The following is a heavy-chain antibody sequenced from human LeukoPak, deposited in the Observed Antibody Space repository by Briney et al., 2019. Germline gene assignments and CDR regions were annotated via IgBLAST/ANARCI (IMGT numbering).Heavy chain of an antibody. D-gene: IGHD6-19*01. J-gene: IGHJ4*02. Sequence: GGSLRLSCAASGFTFNTYAMSWVRQAPGKGLEWVSAISTGGVNTYYTDSVKGRFTISRDNSKNTLYLQMNSLRAEDTAVYFCAKEQMMYSSSPFDYWGQGTLVTVSS. CDR2: ISTGGVNT. CDR3: AKEQMMYSSSPFDY. V-gene: IGHV3-23*01. CDR1: GFTFNTYA.